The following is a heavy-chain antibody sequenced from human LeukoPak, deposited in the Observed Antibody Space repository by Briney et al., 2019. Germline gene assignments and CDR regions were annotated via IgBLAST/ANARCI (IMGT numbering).Heavy chain of an antibody. D-gene: IGHD4-17*01. Sequence: GASVKVSCKASGYTFTSYDINWVRQATGQGLEWMGWMNPNSGNTGYAQKFQGRVTMTRNTSISTAYMELSSLRSEDTAVYYCVRDLGPNNDYAFQNWGQGTLVTVSS. V-gene: IGHV1-8*01. CDR2: MNPNSGNT. CDR3: VRDLGPNNDYAFQN. CDR1: GYTFTSYD. J-gene: IGHJ4*02.